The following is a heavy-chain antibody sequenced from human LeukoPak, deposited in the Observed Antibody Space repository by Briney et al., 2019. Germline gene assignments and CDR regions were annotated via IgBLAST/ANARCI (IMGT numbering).Heavy chain of an antibody. Sequence: GGSLRLSCAASGFTFSSYSMDWVRQAPGKGLEWVSSINGSSSYIYYADSVKGRFTISRDNAKNSLYLQLNSLRAEDTAVYYCARENFGYYDFLTGSYYYYGMDVWGQGTTVTVSS. V-gene: IGHV3-21*01. J-gene: IGHJ6*02. CDR2: INGSSSYI. CDR1: GFTFSSYS. D-gene: IGHD3-9*01. CDR3: ARENFGYYDFLTGSYYYYGMDV.